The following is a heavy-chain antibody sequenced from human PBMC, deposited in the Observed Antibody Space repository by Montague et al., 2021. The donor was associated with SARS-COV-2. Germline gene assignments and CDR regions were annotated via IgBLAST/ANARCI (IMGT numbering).Heavy chain of an antibody. Sequence: PALVKPTQTLTLTCTFSGFSLSTSGVGVGWIRQPPGKALEWLALIYWDDDKRYSPSLKSRLTITKDTSNNQVVLTMTNMDPVDTATYYCAHSRGAVAGFYYYYGMDVWGQGTTVTVSS. CDR1: GFSLSTSGVG. J-gene: IGHJ6*02. CDR2: IYWDDDK. V-gene: IGHV2-5*02. CDR3: AHSRGAVAGFYYYYGMDV. D-gene: IGHD6-19*01.